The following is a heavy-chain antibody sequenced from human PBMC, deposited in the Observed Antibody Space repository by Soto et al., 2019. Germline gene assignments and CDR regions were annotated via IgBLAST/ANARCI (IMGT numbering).Heavy chain of an antibody. Sequence: ASVKVSCKASGYTFTRYAMHWVRQAPGRGLEWMGWISAYNGNTNYAQKLQGRVTMTTDTSTSTAYMELRSLRSDNTAVYYCARTAEYYYDSSGYYPFDYWGQGTLVTVSS. V-gene: IGHV1-18*01. J-gene: IGHJ4*02. CDR1: GYTFTRYA. CDR2: ISAYNGNT. D-gene: IGHD3-22*01. CDR3: ARTAEYYYDSSGYYPFDY.